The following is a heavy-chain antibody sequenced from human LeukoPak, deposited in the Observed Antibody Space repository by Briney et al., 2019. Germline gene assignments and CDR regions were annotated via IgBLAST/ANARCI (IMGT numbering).Heavy chain of an antibody. CDR3: ARDRGKQQLKN. V-gene: IGHV3-33*01. J-gene: IGHJ4*02. CDR1: GFTFSSYG. D-gene: IGHD6-13*01. Sequence: PGGSLRLSCAASGFTFSSYGMHWVRQAPGKGLEWVAVIWYDGSNKYYADSVKGRFTISRDNSKNTLYLQMNSLRAEDTAVYYCARDRGKQQLKNWGQGTLVTVSP. CDR2: IWYDGSNK.